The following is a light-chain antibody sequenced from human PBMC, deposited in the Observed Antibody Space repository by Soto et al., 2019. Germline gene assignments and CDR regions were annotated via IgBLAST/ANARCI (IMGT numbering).Light chain of an antibody. CDR3: MQGQQTPIT. CDR1: QSLLHSSGNNY. J-gene: IGKJ5*01. Sequence: DIVMTQSSLSLPVTPGEPASISCRSSQSLLHSSGNNYLDWYVQKPGQSPHLLIYWGSNRASGVPDRFSGSGSGTDFTLNISRVEAEDVGIYYCMQGQQTPITFGRGTRLEIK. V-gene: IGKV2-28*01. CDR2: WGS.